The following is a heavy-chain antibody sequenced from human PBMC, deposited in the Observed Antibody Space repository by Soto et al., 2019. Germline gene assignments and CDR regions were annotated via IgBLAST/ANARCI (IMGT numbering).Heavy chain of an antibody. Sequence: SETLSLTCTVSGGYIISYYWGWIRQPPGKGLEWIGYIYYSGSTNYNPSLKSRVTISVDTSKNQFSLKLSSVTAADTAVYYCARHHDSWGQGTLVTVSS. CDR2: IYYSGST. CDR3: ARHHDS. J-gene: IGHJ4*02. V-gene: IGHV4-59*08. CDR1: GGYIISYY.